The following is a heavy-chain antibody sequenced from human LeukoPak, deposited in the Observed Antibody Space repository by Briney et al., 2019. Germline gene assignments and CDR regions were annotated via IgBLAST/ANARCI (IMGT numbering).Heavy chain of an antibody. CDR1: GFTFSSYS. D-gene: IGHD5-18*01. CDR2: ITSRSTYI. J-gene: IGHJ4*02. V-gene: IGHV3-21*01. Sequence: PGGPLRLSCAASGFTFSSYSMNWVRQAPGTGLEWVSSITSRSTYIYYADSVKGRFTISRDNAKNSLYLQMNSLRAEDTALYYCARCGTAMSNPCDYWGQGTLVTVSS. CDR3: ARCGTAMSNPCDY.